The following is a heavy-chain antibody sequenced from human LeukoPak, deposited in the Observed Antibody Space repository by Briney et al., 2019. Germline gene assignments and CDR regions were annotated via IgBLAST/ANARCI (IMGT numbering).Heavy chain of an antibody. CDR2: IKQDGSEK. D-gene: IGHD2-2*01. Sequence: GGSLRLSCAASGFTFSSYWMSWVRQATGKGLEWVANIKQDGSEKYYVDSVKGRFTISRDNAKNSLYLQMNSLRAEDTAVYYCARHPVVPAVMEFDYWGQGTLVTVSS. CDR3: ARHPVVPAVMEFDY. V-gene: IGHV3-7*02. J-gene: IGHJ4*02. CDR1: GFTFSSYW.